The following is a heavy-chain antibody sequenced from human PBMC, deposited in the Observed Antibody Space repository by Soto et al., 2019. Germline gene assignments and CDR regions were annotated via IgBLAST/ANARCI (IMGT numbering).Heavy chain of an antibody. D-gene: IGHD4-17*01. J-gene: IGHJ5*02. V-gene: IGHV1-18*01. CDR1: GYTFTSYG. CDR3: AREGDPDYGDYWFDP. CDR2: ISAYNGNT. Sequence: ASVKVSCKASGYTFTSYGISGARQAPGQGLEWMGWISAYNGNTNYAQKLQGRVTMTTDTSTSTAYMELRSLRSDDTAVYYCAREGDPDYGDYWFDPWGQGTLVTVSS.